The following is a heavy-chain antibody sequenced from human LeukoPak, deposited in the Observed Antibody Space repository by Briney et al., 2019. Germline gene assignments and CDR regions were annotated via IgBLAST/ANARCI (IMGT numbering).Heavy chain of an antibody. CDR3: ARESGGYYDILTGYYRSFGY. D-gene: IGHD3-9*01. J-gene: IGHJ4*02. Sequence: SETLSLTCAVYGGSFSGYYWSWIRQPPGKGLEWIGEINHSGSTNYNPSLKSRVTTSVDTSKNQFSLKLSSVTAADTAVYYCARESGGYYDILTGYYRSFGYWGQGTLVTVSS. V-gene: IGHV4-34*01. CDR2: INHSGST. CDR1: GGSFSGYY.